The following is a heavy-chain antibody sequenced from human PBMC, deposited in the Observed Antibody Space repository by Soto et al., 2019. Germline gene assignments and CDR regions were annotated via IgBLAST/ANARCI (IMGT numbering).Heavy chain of an antibody. CDR1: GYRFTTFY. Sequence: ASVKVSCKASGYRFTTFYIHWVRQAPGQGLEWMGRMNVDTGGTTYAQKFQGRVTMTRDTSISTAYMELSRLRSDDTAVYYCARDGAGGYSYGYWNWFDPWGQGTLVNVSS. CDR3: ARDGAGGYSYGYWNWFDP. J-gene: IGHJ5*02. D-gene: IGHD5-18*01. V-gene: IGHV1-2*06. CDR2: MNVDTGGT.